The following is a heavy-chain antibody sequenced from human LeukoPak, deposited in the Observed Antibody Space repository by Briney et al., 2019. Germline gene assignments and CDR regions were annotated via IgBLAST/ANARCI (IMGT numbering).Heavy chain of an antibody. CDR1: GFTFSSYG. CDR2: ISYDGSNK. J-gene: IGHJ4*02. CDR3: ARNGLGATTPNFDY. D-gene: IGHD1-26*01. V-gene: IGHV3-30*03. Sequence: RRSLRLSCAASGFTFSSYGMHWVRQAPGKGLEWVAVISYDGSNKYYADSVKGRFTISRDNSKNTLYLQMNSLRAEDTAVYYCARNGLGATTPNFDYWGQGTLVTVSS.